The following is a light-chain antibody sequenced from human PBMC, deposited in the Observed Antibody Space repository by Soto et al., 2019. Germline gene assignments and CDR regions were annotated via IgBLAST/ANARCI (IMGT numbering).Light chain of an antibody. V-gene: IGKV3-20*01. CDR1: QSVGSSY. CDR2: GAS. CDR3: QQYGNSPWT. Sequence: ENLLTQSPGTLSLSPGERATLSRAASQSVGSSYLDWYQQKNGQAPRLLIYGASSRATGIPDRLSGSGYGTDLTLTISRLEPEDFEVYYCQQYGNSPWTFGHGTQVDIK. J-gene: IGKJ1*01.